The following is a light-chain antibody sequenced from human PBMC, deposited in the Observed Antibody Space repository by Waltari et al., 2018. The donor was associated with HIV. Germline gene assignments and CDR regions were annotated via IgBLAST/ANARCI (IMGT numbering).Light chain of an antibody. CDR2: LDN. Sequence: SYELTQPPSVSVSPGQTASITCSGDKLGDRYASWYLQKPGQSPVLVIYLDNKRPSGIPERFSGSNSGNTATLTISGTQAMDEADYYCQAWAATKDMVFGGGTKLTVL. CDR3: QAWAATKDMV. J-gene: IGLJ2*01. V-gene: IGLV3-1*01. CDR1: KLGDRY.